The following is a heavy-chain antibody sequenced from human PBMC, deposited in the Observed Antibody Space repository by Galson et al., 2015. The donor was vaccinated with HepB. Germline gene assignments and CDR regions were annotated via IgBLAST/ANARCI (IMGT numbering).Heavy chain of an antibody. CDR2: ISAYNGNT. J-gene: IGHJ6*02. D-gene: IGHD1/OR15-1a*01. Sequence: SVKVSCKASGYTFTSYGISWVRQAPGQGLEWMGWISAYNGNTNYAQKLQGRVTMTTDTSTSTAYMGLRSLRSDDTAVYYCAREWRGYLTTLSGMDVWGQGTTVTVSS. CDR1: GYTFTSYG. V-gene: IGHV1-18*01. CDR3: AREWRGYLTTLSGMDV.